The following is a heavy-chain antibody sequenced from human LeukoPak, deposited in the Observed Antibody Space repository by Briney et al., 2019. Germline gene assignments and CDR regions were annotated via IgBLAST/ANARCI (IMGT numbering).Heavy chain of an antibody. Sequence: SETLSLTCTVSGGSISSGSYYWSWIRQPAGKGLEWIGRIYTSEITNYNPSLKIRVTISVDTSKNHFSLKLGSVTAAGTLVCFCASEGFVGARVGDIWGQGTMVTVSS. CDR2: IYTSEIT. D-gene: IGHD3-16*01. CDR3: ASEGFVGARVGDI. V-gene: IGHV4-61*02. J-gene: IGHJ3*02. CDR1: GGSISSGSYY.